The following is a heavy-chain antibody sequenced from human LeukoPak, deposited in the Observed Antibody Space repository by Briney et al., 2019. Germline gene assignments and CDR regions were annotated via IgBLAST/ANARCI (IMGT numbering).Heavy chain of an antibody. CDR3: AKGLTTVTSYYYYGMDA. D-gene: IGHD4-4*01. V-gene: IGHV3-23*01. CDR2: ISGSGGST. Sequence: GGSLRLSCAASGFTFSSYDMSWVRQAPGKGLEWVSAISGSGGSTYYADSVKGRFTISRDNSKNTLYLQMNSLRAEDTAVYYCAKGLTTVTSYYYYGMDAWGQGTTVTVSS. J-gene: IGHJ6*02. CDR1: GFTFSSYD.